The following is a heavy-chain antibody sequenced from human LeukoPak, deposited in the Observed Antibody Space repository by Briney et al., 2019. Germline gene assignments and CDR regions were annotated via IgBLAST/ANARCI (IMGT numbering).Heavy chain of an antibody. D-gene: IGHD3-10*01. CDR3: AKDSSGLWFGKLNGYFDY. J-gene: IGHJ4*02. V-gene: IGHV3-30*02. Sequence: WGSLTLSCAASGFTFSSYGMHWVRQAPGKGLEWVAFIRYDGSNKYYADSVKGRFTISRNNSKNTPYLQMNSLRAEDTAVYYCAKDSSGLWFGKLNGYFDYWGQGTLVTVSS. CDR2: IRYDGSNK. CDR1: GFTFSSYG.